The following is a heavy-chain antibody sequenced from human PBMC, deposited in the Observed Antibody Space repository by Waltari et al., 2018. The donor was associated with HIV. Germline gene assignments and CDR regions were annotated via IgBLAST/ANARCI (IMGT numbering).Heavy chain of an antibody. CDR1: GFTFSRYG. Sequence: QVQLVESGGGVVQPGGSLRLSCAASGFTFSRYGMPCVRQAPGKRLEWVSFIWHHDTNKYYADSVTGRFTISRANAMHTLYLQMNSLRAEDTAMYYCAKEDSSSSDPHYFDYWGQGTLVTVSS. V-gene: IGHV3-30*02. CDR2: IWHHDTNK. J-gene: IGHJ4*02. CDR3: AKEDSSSSDPHYFDY. D-gene: IGHD6-6*01.